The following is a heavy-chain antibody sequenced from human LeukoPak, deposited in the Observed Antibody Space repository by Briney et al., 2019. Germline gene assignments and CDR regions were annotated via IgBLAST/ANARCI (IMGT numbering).Heavy chain of an antibody. D-gene: IGHD3-16*02. Sequence: PGGSLRLSCAASGFTFDDDAMHCVRQAPGKGLEWVSGISWNSGSIGYDASVKGRVTISRDNAKNSLYLQMNSVRSEDTAVYYCAREYYDYVWGSYPFYYYYYMDVWGKGTTVTVSS. J-gene: IGHJ6*03. CDR2: ISWNSGSI. V-gene: IGHV3-9*01. CDR3: AREYYDYVWGSYPFYYYYYMDV. CDR1: GFTFDDDA.